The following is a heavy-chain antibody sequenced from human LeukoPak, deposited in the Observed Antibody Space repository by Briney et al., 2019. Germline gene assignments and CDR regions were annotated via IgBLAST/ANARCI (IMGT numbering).Heavy chain of an antibody. CDR1: GFTFSDFY. D-gene: IGHD4-23*01. J-gene: IGHJ3*02. CDR2: NSNGSSTI. CDR3: ARDLSGGNSGAFDI. Sequence: GGSLRLSCAASGFTFSDFYMTCIRQAPGKGLEWVSYNSNGSSTIYYADSVKGRFTISRDNSKNTLYLQMNSLRAADTAVYYCARDLSGGNSGAFDIWGQGTMVTVSS. V-gene: IGHV3-11*04.